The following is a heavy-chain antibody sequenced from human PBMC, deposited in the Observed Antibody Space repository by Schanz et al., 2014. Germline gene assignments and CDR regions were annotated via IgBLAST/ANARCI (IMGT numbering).Heavy chain of an antibody. CDR1: RFTFSSYT. D-gene: IGHD6-13*01. Sequence: QVQLVESGGGVVQPGRSLRLSCAASRFTFSSYTMHWVRQAPGKGLEWVALISYDGSNKYYADSVKGRFAISRENSKNTMFLQMSSLRPEDTAVHYCATGRAASNFGSEYFLYWGQGTLVTVSS. CDR3: ATGRAASNFGSEYFLY. CDR2: ISYDGSNK. J-gene: IGHJ1*01. V-gene: IGHV3-30*09.